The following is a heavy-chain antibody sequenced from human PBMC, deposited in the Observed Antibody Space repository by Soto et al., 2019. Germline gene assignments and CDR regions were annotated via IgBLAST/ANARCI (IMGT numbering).Heavy chain of an antibody. J-gene: IGHJ4*02. D-gene: IGHD6-25*01. Sequence: ASVKVSCKASGYTFTGYYMHWVRQAPGQGLEWMGWISAYNGNTNYAQKLQGRVTMTTDTSTSTAYMELRSLRSDDTAMYYCAREGSGNYWGQGTLVTVSS. CDR2: ISAYNGNT. V-gene: IGHV1-18*04. CDR3: AREGSGNY. CDR1: GYTFTGYY.